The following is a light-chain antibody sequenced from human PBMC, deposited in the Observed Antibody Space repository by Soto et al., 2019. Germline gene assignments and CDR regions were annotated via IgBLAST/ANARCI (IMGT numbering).Light chain of an antibody. CDR1: SSDVGGYNY. CDR3: CSYAGSYTYV. Sequence: QSALTQPRSVSGSPGQSVTISCTGTSSDVGGYNYVSWYQQYPGKAPKLMISDVSERPSGVPDRFSGSKSGNTASLTISGLQAEDEADYYCCSYAGSYTYVFGTGTKLTVL. J-gene: IGLJ1*01. V-gene: IGLV2-11*01. CDR2: DVS.